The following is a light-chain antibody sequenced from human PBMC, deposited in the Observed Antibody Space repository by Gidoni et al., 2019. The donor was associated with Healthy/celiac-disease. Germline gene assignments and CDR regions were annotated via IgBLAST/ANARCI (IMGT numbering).Light chain of an antibody. CDR1: QRVSSSY. Sequence: IVLTQSPGTLSLSPGESATLSCRASQRVSSSYLAWYQQKPGQAPRLLIYGASSRATGIPDRFSGSGSGTDFTLTISRLEPEDFAVYYCQQYGSSPPSPLGTFGQGTKLEIK. J-gene: IGKJ2*02. V-gene: IGKV3-20*01. CDR3: QQYGSSPPSPLGT. CDR2: GAS.